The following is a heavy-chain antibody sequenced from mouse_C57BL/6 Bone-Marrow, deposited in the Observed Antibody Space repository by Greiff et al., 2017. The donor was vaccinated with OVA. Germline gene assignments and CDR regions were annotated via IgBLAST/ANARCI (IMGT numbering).Heavy chain of an antibody. J-gene: IGHJ2*01. CDR1: GFTFSSYA. D-gene: IGHD3-1*01. CDR3: TRVPLGYYFDY. V-gene: IGHV5-9-1*02. Sequence: EVMLVESGEGLVKPGGSLKLSCAASGFTFSSYAMSWVRQTPEKRLEWVAYISSGGDYIYYADTVKGRFTISRDNARNTLYLQMSSLKSEDTAMYYCTRVPLGYYFDYWGQGTTLTVSS. CDR2: ISSGGDYI.